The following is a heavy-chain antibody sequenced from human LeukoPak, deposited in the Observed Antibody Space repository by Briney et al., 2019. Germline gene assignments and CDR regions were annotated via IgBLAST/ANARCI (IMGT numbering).Heavy chain of an antibody. J-gene: IGHJ4*02. CDR1: GGSISSYY. V-gene: IGHV4-59*01. CDR2: IYYSGST. D-gene: IGHD6-6*01. Sequence: SETLSLTCTVSGGSISSYYWSWIRQPPGKGLEWIGYIYYSGSTNYNPSLKSRVIISVDTSKNQFSLKLSSVTAADTAVYYCARDKGTSYLSSFDYWGQGTLVTVSS. CDR3: ARDKGTSYLSSFDY.